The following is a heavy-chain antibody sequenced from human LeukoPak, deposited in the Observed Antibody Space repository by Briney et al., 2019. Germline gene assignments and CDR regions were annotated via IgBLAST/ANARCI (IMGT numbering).Heavy chain of an antibody. J-gene: IGHJ4*02. CDR3: AEAYSSGQGVLGY. CDR1: GYTFTNYY. D-gene: IGHD5-18*01. Sequence: ASVKVSCKASGYTFTNYYVHWVRQAPGQGLEWMGILNPNTSSTNYAQNLQGRVTLTRDTSTSTVYMDLSSLRSEDTAVYYCAEAYSSGQGVLGYWGQGTLVTVSS. V-gene: IGHV1-46*01. CDR2: LNPNTSST.